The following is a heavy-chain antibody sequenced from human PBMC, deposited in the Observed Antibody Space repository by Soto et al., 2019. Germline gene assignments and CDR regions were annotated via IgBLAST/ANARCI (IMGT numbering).Heavy chain of an antibody. J-gene: IGHJ3*02. V-gene: IGHV3-53*01. CDR2: IYSGGAT. D-gene: IGHD6-13*01. CDR1: GFTVSTNY. CDR3: ARDGPGGRVDAFDI. Sequence: EVQLVESGGGLIQPGGSLRLSCAASGFTVSTNYMSWVRQAPGKGLEWVSVIYSGGATHYADSVRGRFTISRDHSSNTLNLQMNSLRAEDTAVHYCARDGPGGRVDAFDIWGQGTMVTVSS.